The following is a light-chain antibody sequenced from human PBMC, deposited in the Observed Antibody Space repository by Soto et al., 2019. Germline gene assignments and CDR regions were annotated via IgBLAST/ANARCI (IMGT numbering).Light chain of an antibody. CDR2: DAS. Sequence: EIVLTQCPVTLSSSPGERATLSCRASQSVSSSYLAWYQHKPGQAPRLLIYDASYRATGVPGRFIGSGSGTDFTLTISSLQPDDFATYYCQHYNSYSEAFGQGTKVDIK. CDR3: QHYNSYSEA. CDR1: QSVSSSY. V-gene: IGKV3-20*01. J-gene: IGKJ1*01.